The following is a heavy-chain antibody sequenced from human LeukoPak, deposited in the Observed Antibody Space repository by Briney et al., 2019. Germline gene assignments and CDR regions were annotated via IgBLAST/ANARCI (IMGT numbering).Heavy chain of an antibody. CDR1: GYTFTSYD. CDR2: ISAYNGNT. J-gene: IGHJ4*02. Sequence: ASVKVSCKASGYTFTSYDISWVRQAPGQGLAWMGWISAYNGNTNYAQKPQGRVTMTTDTSTSTAYMELRSLRSDDTAVYYCAREGFGTMVRTNDHWGQGTLVTVSS. CDR3: AREGFGTMVRTNDH. D-gene: IGHD3-10*01. V-gene: IGHV1-18*01.